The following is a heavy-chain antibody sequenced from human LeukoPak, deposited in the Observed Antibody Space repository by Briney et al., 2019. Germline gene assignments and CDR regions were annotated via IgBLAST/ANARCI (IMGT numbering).Heavy chain of an antibody. J-gene: IGHJ6*02. CDR3: ARALWEGVYYYYGMDV. D-gene: IGHD1-26*01. CDR2: ISSSGSTI. V-gene: IGHV3-11*01. CDR1: GFTFSDYY. Sequence: GSLRLSCAASGFTFSDYYMSWIRQPPGKGLEWVSYISSSGSTIYYADSVKGGFTISRDNAKNSLYLQMNSLRAEDTAVYYCARALWEGVYYYYGMDVWGQGTTVTVSS.